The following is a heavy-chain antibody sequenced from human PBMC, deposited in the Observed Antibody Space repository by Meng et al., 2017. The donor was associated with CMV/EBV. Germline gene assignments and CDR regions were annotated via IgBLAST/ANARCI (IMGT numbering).Heavy chain of an antibody. Sequence: LRWTAPGSGNRVRALSLTCTVSGGSISGSSYYWGWIRQPPGKGREWIGSINYSGSTYYNPSLKSRVTISVDTSKNQFSLKLSSVTAADTAVYYCARDAGHYDILTGYSYWGQGTLVTVSS. CDR3: ARDAGHYDILTGYSY. V-gene: IGHV4-39*07. CDR2: INYSGST. J-gene: IGHJ4*02. CDR1: GGSISGSSYY. D-gene: IGHD3-9*01.